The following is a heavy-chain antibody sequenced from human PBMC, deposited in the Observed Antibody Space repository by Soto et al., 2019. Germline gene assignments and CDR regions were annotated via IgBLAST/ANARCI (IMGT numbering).Heavy chain of an antibody. V-gene: IGHV3-30*18. Sequence: GGSLRFSCAASGFTFSSYGMHWVRQAPGKGLEWVAVISYDGSNKYYADSVKGRFTISRDNSKNTLYLQMNSLRAEDTAVYYCAKVKLRYFDWLLSDAFDIWGQGTMVTVSS. CDR2: ISYDGSNK. D-gene: IGHD3-9*01. J-gene: IGHJ3*02. CDR1: GFTFSSYG. CDR3: AKVKLRYFDWLLSDAFDI.